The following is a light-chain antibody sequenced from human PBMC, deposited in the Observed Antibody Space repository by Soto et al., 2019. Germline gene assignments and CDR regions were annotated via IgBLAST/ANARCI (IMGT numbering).Light chain of an antibody. J-gene: IGKJ1*01. CDR3: QQYVTSSPRT. CDR2: GIS. V-gene: IGKV3-20*01. Sequence: EIVLTQSPGTLSLSPGERATLSCRASHTISSSYLAWYQQKPGQAPRLLLYGISRRSTGIPDRFSGSGSGTAFTLTITRLEPEDFAVYYCQQYVTSSPRTFGQGTKE. CDR1: HTISSSY.